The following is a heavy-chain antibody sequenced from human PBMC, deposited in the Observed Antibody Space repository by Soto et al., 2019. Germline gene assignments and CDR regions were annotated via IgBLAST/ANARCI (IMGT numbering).Heavy chain of an antibody. V-gene: IGHV3-33*01. CDR3: ARKRYYDSSGEDAFDI. Sequence: GGSLRLSCAASGFTFSSYGMHWVRQAPGKGLEWVAVIWYDGSNKYYADSVKGRFTISRDNSKNTLYLQMNSLRAEDTAVYYCARKRYYDSSGEDAFDIWGQGTMVTVSS. CDR1: GFTFSSYG. D-gene: IGHD3-22*01. J-gene: IGHJ3*02. CDR2: IWYDGSNK.